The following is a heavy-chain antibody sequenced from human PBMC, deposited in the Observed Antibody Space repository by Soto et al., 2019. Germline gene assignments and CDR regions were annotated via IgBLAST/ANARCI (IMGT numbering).Heavy chain of an antibody. Sequence: QVQLVQSGAEVKKPGASVKVSCEASGYMFIGFSLHWVRQAPGQGLEWLGWINPKNGDTNYAQKFQGRVTMTRDTSINTVYMELNSLKSDDTAVYYCSKGRWTVGLCSGGSCYDGMDVWGQGTTVTVSS. CDR3: SKGRWTVGLCSGGSCYDGMDV. CDR1: GYMFIGFS. V-gene: IGHV1-2*02. CDR2: INPKNGDT. D-gene: IGHD2-15*01. J-gene: IGHJ6*02.